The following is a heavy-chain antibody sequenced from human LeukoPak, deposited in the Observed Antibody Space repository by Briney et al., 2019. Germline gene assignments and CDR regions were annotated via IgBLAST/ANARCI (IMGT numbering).Heavy chain of an antibody. CDR2: ISYDGSNK. J-gene: IGHJ4*02. CDR3: AKDLGSYYSEYYFDY. D-gene: IGHD3-10*01. V-gene: IGHV3-30*18. CDR1: GFTFSSYG. Sequence: GGSLRLSCAASGFTFSSYGMHWVRQAPGKGLEWVAVISYDGSNKCYADSVKGRFTISRDNSKNTLYLQMNSPRAEDTAVYYCAKDLGSYYSEYYFDYWGQGTLVTVSS.